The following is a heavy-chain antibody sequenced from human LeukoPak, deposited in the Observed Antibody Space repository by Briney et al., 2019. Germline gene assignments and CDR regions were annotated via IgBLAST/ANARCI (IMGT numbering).Heavy chain of an antibody. CDR1: GGTFSSYA. CDR3: AREAAGGAFDI. CDR2: IIPIFGTA. Sequence: SVKVSCKASGGTFSSYAISWVRQAPGQGLEWMGRIIPIFGTANYAQKFQGRVTMTRDTSISTAYMELSRLRSDDTAVYYCAREAAGGAFDIWGQGTMVTVSS. J-gene: IGHJ3*02. V-gene: IGHV1-69*05. D-gene: IGHD6-13*01.